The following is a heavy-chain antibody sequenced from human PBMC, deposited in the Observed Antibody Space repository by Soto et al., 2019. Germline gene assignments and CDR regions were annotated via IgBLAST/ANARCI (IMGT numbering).Heavy chain of an antibody. Sequence: EVQLVESGGGLVQPGGSLRLSCAASGFTVSSNYMSWVRQAPGKWLEWVSVIYSGGYTSYTDSVKGLFTISRHNSKNSLYLQMNSLRAEDTAVYYCASGWRVDAFDIWGQGTMVTVSS. J-gene: IGHJ3*02. CDR2: IYSGGYT. V-gene: IGHV3-53*04. CDR1: GFTVSSNY. CDR3: ASGWRVDAFDI. D-gene: IGHD3-3*01.